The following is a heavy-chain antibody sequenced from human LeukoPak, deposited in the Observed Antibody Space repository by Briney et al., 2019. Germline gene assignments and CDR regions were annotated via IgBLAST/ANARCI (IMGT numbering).Heavy chain of an antibody. V-gene: IGHV3-53*01. Sequence: GGSLRLSCAASGFTVSSNYMSWVRQAPGKGLEWVSVIYSGGSTYYADSVKGRFTISRDNSKNTLYLQMNSLRAEDTAVYYCARDHDGEGWFDPWGQGTLVTVSS. CDR1: GFTVSSNY. CDR2: IYSGGST. J-gene: IGHJ5*02. D-gene: IGHD3-10*01. CDR3: ARDHDGEGWFDP.